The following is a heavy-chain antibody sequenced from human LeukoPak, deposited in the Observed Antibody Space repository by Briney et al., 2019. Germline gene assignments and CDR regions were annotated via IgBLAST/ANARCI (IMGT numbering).Heavy chain of an antibody. Sequence: GGSLRLSCAASGFTFSSYAMHWVRQAPGKGLEWVAVISSDGSNKYYADSVKGRFTISRDNSKNTLYLQMNSLRAEDTAVYYCARDLRQQLVKSYYYGMDVWGQGTTVTVSS. CDR3: ARDLRQQLVKSYYYGMDV. V-gene: IGHV3-30-3*01. CDR1: GFTFSSYA. D-gene: IGHD6-13*01. CDR2: ISSDGSNK. J-gene: IGHJ6*02.